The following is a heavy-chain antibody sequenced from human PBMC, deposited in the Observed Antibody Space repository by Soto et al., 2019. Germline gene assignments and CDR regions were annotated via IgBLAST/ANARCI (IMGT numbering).Heavy chain of an antibody. CDR1: GFTFSSYA. J-gene: IGHJ6*02. Sequence: PGGSLRLSCAASGFTFSSYAMHWVRQAPGKGLEWVAVISYDGSNKYYADSVKGRFTISRDNSKNTPYLQMNSLRAEDTAVYYCATASEGGIVVVPAALNYYYYYGMDVWGQGTTVTVSS. CDR3: ATASEGGIVVVPAALNYYYYYGMDV. CDR2: ISYDGSNK. D-gene: IGHD2-2*01. V-gene: IGHV3-30-3*01.